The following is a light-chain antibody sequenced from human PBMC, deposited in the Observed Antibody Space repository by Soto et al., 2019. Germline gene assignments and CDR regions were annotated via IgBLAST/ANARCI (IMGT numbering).Light chain of an antibody. V-gene: IGKV4-1*01. CDR3: QQVNTFPQIT. CDR1: QSALHSSNNKKT. CDR2: AAS. J-gene: IGKJ5*01. Sequence: GMTQSPDSLAVSLGGRATISCRSSQSALHSSNNKKTLAWYQQKPQKAPKLXVXAASGLPSGVPSRFSGSGSGTEFTLTISNLQPEDFANYSCQQVNTFPQITFGQGTRLEIK.